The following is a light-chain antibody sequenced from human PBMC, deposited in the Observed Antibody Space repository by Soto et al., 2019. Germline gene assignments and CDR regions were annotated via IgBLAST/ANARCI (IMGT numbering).Light chain of an antibody. Sequence: QSALTQPASVSGSPGQSITISCTGTSSDVGSYNLVSWYQQHPGKAPKLMIYEVSKRPSGVSNRFSGSKSGNTAPLTIAGLPAEDEADYYCCSSAGSSTFEVFGGGTKVTVL. CDR1: SSDVGSYNL. CDR2: EVS. V-gene: IGLV2-23*02. J-gene: IGLJ2*01. CDR3: CSSAGSSTFEV.